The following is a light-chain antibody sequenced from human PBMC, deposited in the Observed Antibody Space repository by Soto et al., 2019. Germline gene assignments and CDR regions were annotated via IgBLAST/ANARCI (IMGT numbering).Light chain of an antibody. CDR2: DAS. V-gene: IGKV3-15*01. CDR1: QSVGGN. Sequence: EIVMTQSPATLSVSPGERATLSCRASQSVGGNLAWYQQRPGQAPRLLIYDASIRATDIPARFSGSGSGTEFTLTISSLQSEDFALYYCQQYNNWPLFTFGRGTKLEIK. J-gene: IGKJ2*01. CDR3: QQYNNWPLFT.